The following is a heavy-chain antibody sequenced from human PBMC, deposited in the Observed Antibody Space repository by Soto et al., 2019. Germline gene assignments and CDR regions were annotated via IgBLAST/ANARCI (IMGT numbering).Heavy chain of an antibody. CDR1: SASILSCGDY. CDR3: AREEPLAYCGGDCFRGGLDYYYGMDV. CDR2: IYYSGRT. J-gene: IGHJ6*02. V-gene: IGHV4-31*03. Sequence: SEALSLTCTVSSASILSCGDYGAWIRQDPGKGLEWLGYIYYSGRTYYNPSLKRRVTISVDTSKNQFSLKLSSVTAADTAVYYCAREEPLAYCGGDCFRGGLDYYYGMDVWGQGTTVT. D-gene: IGHD2-21*02.